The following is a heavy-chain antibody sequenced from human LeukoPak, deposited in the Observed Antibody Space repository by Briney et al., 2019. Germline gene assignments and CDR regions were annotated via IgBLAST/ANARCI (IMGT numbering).Heavy chain of an antibody. CDR1: GGSISSYY. V-gene: IGHV4-59*08. Sequence: PSETLSLTCTVSGGSISSYYWSWTRQPPGKGLEWIGYIYYTGNTNYNPSLKSRVTISVDTSKNQFSLNLSSVTAADTAIYYCARLGGATSPFGYWGQGTLVTVSS. CDR3: ARLGGATSPFGY. CDR2: IYYTGNT. J-gene: IGHJ4*02. D-gene: IGHD1-26*01.